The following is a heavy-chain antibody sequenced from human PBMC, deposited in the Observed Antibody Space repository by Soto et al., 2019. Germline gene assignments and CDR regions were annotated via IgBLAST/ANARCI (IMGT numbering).Heavy chain of an antibody. CDR3: ASELLDH. CDR1: GFSFSSSV. D-gene: IGHD1-7*01. J-gene: IGHJ4*02. V-gene: IGHV3-23*01. Sequence: GCLRLPGSAAGFSFSSSVVSWVRQAPGKGLEWVSGISTSAGSTYYADSVKGRFTISRDNSKKTLYLQMNSLRAEDTAIYYCASELLDHWGQGTLVTVSS. CDR2: ISTSAGST.